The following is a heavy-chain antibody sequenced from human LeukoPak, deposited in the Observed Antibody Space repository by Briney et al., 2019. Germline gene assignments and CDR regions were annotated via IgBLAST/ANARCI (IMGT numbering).Heavy chain of an antibody. Sequence: SETLSLTCTVSGGSITSSPYYWAWIRQPPGKGLEWIGTISYSGSTYYYPSLKSRVTISVDTSKNQFSLKLSSVTAADTAVYYCARHKGGSYPNWFDPWGQGTLVTVSS. J-gene: IGHJ5*02. CDR1: GGSITSSPYY. D-gene: IGHD1-26*01. CDR2: ISYSGST. CDR3: ARHKGGSYPNWFDP. V-gene: IGHV4-39*01.